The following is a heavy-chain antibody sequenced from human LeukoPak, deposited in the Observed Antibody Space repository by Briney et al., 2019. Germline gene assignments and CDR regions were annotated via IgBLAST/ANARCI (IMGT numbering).Heavy chain of an antibody. D-gene: IGHD3-16*01. Sequence: GGSLRLSCAASGFTFSNYWMHWVRQAPGKGLEWVSRINERATIISYADSVKGRFTIPRENARNTLYLQMNSLTAEDTAVYYCVGDLILVWTPGDDFDHWGQGTLVTVSS. CDR1: GFTFSNYW. J-gene: IGHJ4*02. CDR3: VGDLILVWTPGDDFDH. CDR2: INERATII. V-gene: IGHV3-74*01.